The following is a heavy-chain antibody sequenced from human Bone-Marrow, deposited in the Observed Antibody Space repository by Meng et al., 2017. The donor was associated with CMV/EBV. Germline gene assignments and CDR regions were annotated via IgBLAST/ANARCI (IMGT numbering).Heavy chain of an antibody. CDR2: IYWNDDK. J-gene: IGHJ4*02. D-gene: IGHD6-13*01. CDR1: GFPHGTSGVG. CDR3: AHTPYSSSWWYLDY. Sequence: SGPTLVKPTQTLTLTCTFSGFPHGTSGVGVGWIRQPPGKALEWLALIYWNDDKRYSPSLKSRLTITKDTSKNQMVLTMTNMDPVDTATYYFAHTPYSSSWWYLDYWGQGTLVTVSS. V-gene: IGHV2-5*01.